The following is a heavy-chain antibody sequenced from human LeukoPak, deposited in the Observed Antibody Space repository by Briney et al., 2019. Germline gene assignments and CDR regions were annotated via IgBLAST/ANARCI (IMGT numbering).Heavy chain of an antibody. CDR2: TSSSSSYI. V-gene: IGHV3-21*01. J-gene: IGHJ4*02. Sequence: GGSLRLSCAASGFTFSTYGIHWVRQAPGKGLEWVSSTSSSSSYIYYADSVKGRFTISRDNAKNSLYLQMNSLRAEDTAVYYCARVMLAAADYWGQGTLVTVSS. CDR3: ARVMLAAADY. D-gene: IGHD6-13*01. CDR1: GFTFSTYG.